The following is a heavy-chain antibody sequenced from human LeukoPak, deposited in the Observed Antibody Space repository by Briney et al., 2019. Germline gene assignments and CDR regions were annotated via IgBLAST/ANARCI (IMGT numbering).Heavy chain of an antibody. V-gene: IGHV3-7*01. J-gene: IGHJ4*02. Sequence: GGSLRLSCAGSGFTFSGYWMTWVRQAPGKGLEWVANINQVGSGKYYVESVKGRFTISRNNAKNSMFLQMNSLRAEDTALYYCVRDWSSGADFWGQGTLVTVSS. CDR3: VRDWSSGADF. CDR1: GFTFSGYW. CDR2: INQVGSGK. D-gene: IGHD6-19*01.